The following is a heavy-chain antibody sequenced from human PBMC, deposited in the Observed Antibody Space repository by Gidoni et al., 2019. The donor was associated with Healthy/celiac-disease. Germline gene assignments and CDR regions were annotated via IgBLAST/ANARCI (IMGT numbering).Heavy chain of an antibody. J-gene: IGHJ4*02. D-gene: IGHD3-22*01. V-gene: IGHV3-30-3*01. Sequence: QVKLVESGGGVVQRGRSLRRACAASGCAFSSYALHWLRQAPGKGLELVAFISYAGSNTYYADSVKGRFTISRDNSKPTLYLQMNSLRAEDTAVYYCARALVVIRREVDYWGQGTLVTVSS. CDR2: ISYAGSNT. CDR1: GCAFSSYA. CDR3: ARALVVIRREVDY.